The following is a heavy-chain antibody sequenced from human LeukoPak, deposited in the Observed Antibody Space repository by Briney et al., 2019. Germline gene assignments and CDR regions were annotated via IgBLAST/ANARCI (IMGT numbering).Heavy chain of an antibody. CDR1: GFTFSSYG. J-gene: IGHJ4*02. Sequence: GGSLRLSCAASGFTFSSYGMHWVRQAPGKGLEWVAVIWYDGSNKYYADSVKGRFTISRDNSKNTLYLQMNSLRAEDTAVYYCVRDGRLRQWCGCFDYWGQGTLVTVSS. D-gene: IGHD5-12*01. CDR2: IWYDGSNK. V-gene: IGHV3-33*01. CDR3: VRDGRLRQWCGCFDY.